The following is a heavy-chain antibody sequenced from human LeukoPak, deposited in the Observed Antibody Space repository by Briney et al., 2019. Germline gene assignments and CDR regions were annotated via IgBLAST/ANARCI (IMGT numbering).Heavy chain of an antibody. CDR1: GGSISSSSYY. Sequence: SETLSLTCTVSGGSISSSSYYWGWIRQPPGKGLEWIGSIYYSGSTYYNPSLKSRVTISVDTSKNQFSLKLSSVTAADTAVYYCAGHVARYYDKAEYFQHWGQGTLVTVSS. V-gene: IGHV4-39*01. CDR2: IYYSGST. D-gene: IGHD3-22*01. J-gene: IGHJ1*01. CDR3: AGHVARYYDKAEYFQH.